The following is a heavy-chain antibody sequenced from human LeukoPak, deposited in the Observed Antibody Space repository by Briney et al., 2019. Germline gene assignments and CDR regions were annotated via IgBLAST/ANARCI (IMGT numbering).Heavy chain of an antibody. Sequence: SETLSLTCAVYGGSFSGYYWSWIRQPPGKGLEWIGEINHSGSTNYNPSLKSRVTISVDTSENQFSLELSSVTAADTAVYYCARGRIYYYYYGMDVWGQGTTVTVSS. D-gene: IGHD2-15*01. CDR1: GGSFSGYY. CDR3: ARGRIYYYYYGMDV. CDR2: INHSGST. J-gene: IGHJ6*02. V-gene: IGHV4-34*01.